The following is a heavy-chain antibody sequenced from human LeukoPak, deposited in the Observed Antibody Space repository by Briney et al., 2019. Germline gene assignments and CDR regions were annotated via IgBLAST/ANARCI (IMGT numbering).Heavy chain of an antibody. J-gene: IGHJ6*02. CDR1: GFTFSSYG. V-gene: IGHV3-30*02. CDR2: IRYDGSNK. CDR3: ARARTPKSEFYYYYGMDV. Sequence: GGSLRLSCAASGFTFSSYGMHWVRQAPGKGLEWVAFIRYDGSNKYYADSVKGRFTISRDNSKNTLYLQMNSLRAEDTAVYYCARARTPKSEFYYYYGMDVWGQGTTVTVSS.